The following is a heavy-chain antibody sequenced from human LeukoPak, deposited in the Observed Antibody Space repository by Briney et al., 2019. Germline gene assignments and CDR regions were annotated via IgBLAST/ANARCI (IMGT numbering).Heavy chain of an antibody. CDR1: GGSISSSSYY. J-gene: IGHJ5*02. V-gene: IGHV4-39*07. CDR3: ARDARTTVVTVFGGHWFDP. Sequence: SETLSLTCTVSGGSISSSSYYWGWIRQPPGKGLEWIGSIYYSGSTYYNPSLKSRVTISVDTSKNQFSLKLSSVTAADTAVYHCARDARTTVVTVFGGHWFDPWGQGTLVTVSS. D-gene: IGHD4-23*01. CDR2: IYYSGST.